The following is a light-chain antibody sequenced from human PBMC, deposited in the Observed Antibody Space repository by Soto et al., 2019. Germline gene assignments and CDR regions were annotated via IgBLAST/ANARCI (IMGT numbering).Light chain of an antibody. Sequence: QSVLTQPPSVSGAPRQRVTISCSGSRSNIGNNAVNWYQQFPGRAPKLLIYYDDLLPSGVSDRFSGSKSGTSASLAISGLQSEDEADYYCATWDDSLSGQVFGGGTQLTVL. V-gene: IGLV1-36*01. J-gene: IGLJ2*01. CDR1: RSNIGNNA. CDR2: YDD. CDR3: ATWDDSLSGQV.